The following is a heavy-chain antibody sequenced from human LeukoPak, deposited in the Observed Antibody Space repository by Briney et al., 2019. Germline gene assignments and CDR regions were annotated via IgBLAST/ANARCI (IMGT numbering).Heavy chain of an antibody. V-gene: IGHV1-18*04. CDR1: GYTFIGYY. J-gene: IGHJ6*02. Sequence: ASVKVSCKASGYTFIGYYMHWVRQAPGQGLEWMGWISAYNGNTNYAQKLQGRVTMTTDTSTSTAYMELRSLRSDDTAVYYCARVGSPIAAKYYYYGMDVWGQGTSVTVSS. CDR3: ARVGSPIAAKYYYYGMDV. CDR2: ISAYNGNT. D-gene: IGHD6-13*01.